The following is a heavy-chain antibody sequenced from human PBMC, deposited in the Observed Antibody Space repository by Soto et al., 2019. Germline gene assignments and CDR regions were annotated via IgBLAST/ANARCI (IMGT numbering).Heavy chain of an antibody. J-gene: IGHJ5*02. V-gene: IGHV5-51*01. D-gene: IGHD2-8*01. Sequence: PGESLKISCVASGYTFTSYWIGWVRQMPGEGLEWMGIIYPGDSDTRYSPSFRGQVTISADKSISTAYLQWSSLKASDTAMYYCMRQLGVDADNWFHPWGQGTLVTVSS. CDR1: GYTFTSYW. CDR3: MRQLGVDADNWFHP. CDR2: IYPGDSDT.